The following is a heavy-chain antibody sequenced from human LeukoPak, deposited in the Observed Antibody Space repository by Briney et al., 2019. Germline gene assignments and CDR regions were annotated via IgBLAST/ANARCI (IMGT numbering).Heavy chain of an antibody. CDR2: ITSSSSTI. CDR1: GFTFSSYN. CDR3: AREYSSSSGSVSDY. Sequence: GGSLRLSCAASGFTFSSYNMNWVRQAPGKGLEWVSYITSSSSTIYYADSVKGRFTISRDNAKNSLYLQMNSLRDEDTAVYYCAREYSSSSGSVSDYRGQGTLVTVSS. D-gene: IGHD6-6*01. J-gene: IGHJ4*02. V-gene: IGHV3-48*02.